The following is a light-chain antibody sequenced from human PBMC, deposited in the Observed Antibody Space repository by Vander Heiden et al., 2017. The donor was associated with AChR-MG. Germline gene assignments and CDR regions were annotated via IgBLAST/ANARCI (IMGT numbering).Light chain of an antibody. J-gene: IGLJ3*02. CDR1: STALACYHS. CDR3: CSYTSTSTRV. V-gene: IGLV2-14*03. Sequence: QSALTQPASVSGSPAQSITIPCTGTSTALACYHSVSWNQHHPGEAPKLLIYDVSGRPSGVSNRFSGSKSGNTASLTISGLQAEDEADYYCCSYTSTSTRVFGGGTKLTVL. CDR2: DVS.